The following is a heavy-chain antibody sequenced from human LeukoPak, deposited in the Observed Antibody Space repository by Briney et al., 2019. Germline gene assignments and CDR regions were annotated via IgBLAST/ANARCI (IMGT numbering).Heavy chain of an antibody. D-gene: IGHD4-17*01. CDR1: GFTFSSYG. CDR3: AKDWATVTTIGVTWFDP. CDR2: ISGSGGST. V-gene: IGHV3-23*01. J-gene: IGHJ5*02. Sequence: GGTLRLSCAASGFTFSSYGMSWVRQAPGKGLEWVSAISGSGGSTYYADSVKGRFTISRDNSKNTLYLQMNSLRAEDTAVYYCAKDWATVTTIGVTWFDPWGQGTLVTVSS.